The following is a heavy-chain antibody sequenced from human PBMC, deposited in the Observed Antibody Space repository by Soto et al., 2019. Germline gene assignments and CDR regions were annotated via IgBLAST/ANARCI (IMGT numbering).Heavy chain of an antibody. J-gene: IGHJ2*01. CDR1: GGTFSSYA. D-gene: IGHD6-13*01. CDR2: IIPIFGTA. CDR3: ARGGDIAAAGNWYFDL. Sequence: QVQLVQSGAEVKKPGSSVKVSCKASGGTFSSYAISWVRQAPGQGLEWMGGIIPIFGTANYAQKFQGRVTITAYEATSTAYMELSSLRSEDTAVYYGARGGDIAAAGNWYFDLWGRGTLVTVSS. V-gene: IGHV1-69*12.